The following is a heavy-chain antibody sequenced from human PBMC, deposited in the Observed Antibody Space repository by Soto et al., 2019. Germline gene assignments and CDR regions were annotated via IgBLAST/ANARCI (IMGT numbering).Heavy chain of an antibody. CDR3: SRDLGS. CDR1: GFTFSDHH. Sequence: EVQLVESGGGLVQPGGSLRLSCAASGFTFSDHHMDWVRQAPGKGLEWVGRTRNKANSYTTEYAASVKGRFTISRDDSKSSLYLQMNSLKTEDTAVYYCSRDLGSWGQGTLVTVSS. CDR2: TRNKANSYTT. V-gene: IGHV3-72*01. J-gene: IGHJ5*02.